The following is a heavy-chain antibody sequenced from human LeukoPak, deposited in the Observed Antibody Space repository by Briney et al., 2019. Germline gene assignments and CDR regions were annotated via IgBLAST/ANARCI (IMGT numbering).Heavy chain of an antibody. Sequence: GGSLRLSYAASGFSLSIYDMHWVRQTTGKGLEWVSGIGLVGDTYYPGSVKGRFTISREDAKNTVSLQMNSLRAEDTAVYYCVRDPYEAYWGQGTLVTVSS. J-gene: IGHJ4*02. CDR1: GFSLSIYD. V-gene: IGHV3-13*04. D-gene: IGHD5-12*01. CDR3: VRDPYEAY. CDR2: IGLVGDT.